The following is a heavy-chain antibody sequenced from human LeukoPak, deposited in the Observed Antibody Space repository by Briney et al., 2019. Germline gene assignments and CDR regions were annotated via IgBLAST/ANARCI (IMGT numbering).Heavy chain of an antibody. CDR1: GFTFSYYS. J-gene: IGHJ5*02. CDR3: ARAIMITFGGDGNWFDP. CDR2: ISSSSSTI. Sequence: PGGSLRLSCAASGFTFSYYSMNWVRQAPGKGLEWVSYISSSSSTIYYADSVKGRFTISRDNARDSLYLQMNSLRAEDTAVYYCARAIMITFGGDGNWFDPWGQGTLVTVSS. D-gene: IGHD3-16*01. V-gene: IGHV3-48*01.